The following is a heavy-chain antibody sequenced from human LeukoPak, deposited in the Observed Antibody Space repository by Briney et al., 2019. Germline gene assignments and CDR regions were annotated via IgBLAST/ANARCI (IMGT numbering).Heavy chain of an antibody. Sequence: RSLRLSCAASGFTFSSYGMHWVRQAPGKGLEWVAVIWYDGSNKYYADSVKGRFTISRDNSKNTLYLQMNSLRAEDTAVYYCARGGAATDAFDIWGQGTMVTVSS. CDR3: ARGGAATDAFDI. CDR1: GFTFSSYG. V-gene: IGHV3-33*01. J-gene: IGHJ3*02. CDR2: IWYDGSNK. D-gene: IGHD2-15*01.